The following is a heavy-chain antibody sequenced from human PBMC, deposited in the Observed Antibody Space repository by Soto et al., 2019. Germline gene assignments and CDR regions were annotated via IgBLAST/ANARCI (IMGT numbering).Heavy chain of an antibody. Sequence: EVQLVESGGGLIQPGGSLRLSCAASGFNVSSNYMSWVRQAPGKRLEWLSVTCSGGSTDYADSVKGRFTISRDNSKNTLYLEMNILRAEDTAVYYCASGLRAPSRRILDYWGQGTLVTVSS. V-gene: IGHV3-53*01. CDR2: TCSGGST. CDR1: GFNVSSNY. J-gene: IGHJ4*02. D-gene: IGHD5-18*01. CDR3: ASGLRAPSRRILDY.